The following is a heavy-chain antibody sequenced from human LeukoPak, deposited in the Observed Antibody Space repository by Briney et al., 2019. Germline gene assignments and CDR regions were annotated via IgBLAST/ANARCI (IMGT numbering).Heavy chain of an antibody. CDR1: GFTFSSYA. CDR3: ARRRGRGIDAFDI. J-gene: IGHJ3*02. D-gene: IGHD3-16*01. Sequence: PGGSLRLSCAASGFTFSSYAMHWVRQAPGKGLEWVAVISYDGSNKYYADSVKGRFTISRDNSKNTLYLQMNSLRVEDTAVYYCARRRGRGIDAFDIWGQGTMVTVSS. V-gene: IGHV3-30*04. CDR2: ISYDGSNK.